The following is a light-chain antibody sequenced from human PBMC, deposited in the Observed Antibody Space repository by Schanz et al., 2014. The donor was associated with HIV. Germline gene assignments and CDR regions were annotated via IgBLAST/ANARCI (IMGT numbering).Light chain of an antibody. CDR2: GAS. Sequence: EAVLTQSPATLSVYPGERVTLSCRTTQIISTSLAWYQQRPGQPPRLLLYGASSRATGIPDRFSGSGSGTDFTLSISGLEPEDFAVYYCQQYGVSPPWTFGQGTKVEFK. V-gene: IGKV3-20*01. J-gene: IGKJ1*01. CDR3: QQYGVSPPWT. CDR1: QIISTS.